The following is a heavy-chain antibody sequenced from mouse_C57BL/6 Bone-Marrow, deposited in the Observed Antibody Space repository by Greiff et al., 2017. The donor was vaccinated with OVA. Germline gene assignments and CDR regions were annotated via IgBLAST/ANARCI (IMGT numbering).Heavy chain of an antibody. CDR3: ARERDY. CDR2: IYPGSGST. J-gene: IGHJ2*01. CDR1: GYTFTSYW. Sequence: QVQLQPSWAELVKPGASVKMSCTASGYTFTSYWITWVKQRPGQGLEWIGDIYPGSGSTNYNEKFKGKATLTVDTSSSTAYMQLSSLTSEDSAVYYCARERDYWGQGTTLTVSS. V-gene: IGHV1-55*01.